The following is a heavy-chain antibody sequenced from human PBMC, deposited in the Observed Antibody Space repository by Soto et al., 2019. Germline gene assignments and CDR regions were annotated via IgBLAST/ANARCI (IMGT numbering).Heavy chain of an antibody. CDR1: GFTFSSYA. V-gene: IGHV3-23*01. Sequence: GSLRLSCAASGFTFSSYAMRWVRQAPGKGLEWVSAISGSGGSTYYADSVKGRFTISRDNSKNTQYLQMNSLRAEDTAVYFCAKAFHMVATQRGPFDYWGQGILVTVSS. D-gene: IGHD5-12*01. CDR3: AKAFHMVATQRGPFDY. J-gene: IGHJ4*02. CDR2: ISGSGGST.